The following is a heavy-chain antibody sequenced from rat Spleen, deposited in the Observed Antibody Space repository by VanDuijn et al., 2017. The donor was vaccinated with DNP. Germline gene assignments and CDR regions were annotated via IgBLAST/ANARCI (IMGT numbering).Heavy chain of an antibody. CDR2: MSYSGSA. J-gene: IGHJ3*01. CDR3: ARGGAGIWFAY. CDR1: GYSITSNY. V-gene: IGHV3-1*01. Sequence: EVRLQESGPGLVQPSQSLSLTCSVTGYSITSNYWAWIRKFPGNKMEWIGYMSYSGSASYNPSLKSRISITRDTSKTQFFLQLNSVTTEDTATYYCARGGAGIWFAYWGQGTLVTVSS. D-gene: IGHD4-2*01.